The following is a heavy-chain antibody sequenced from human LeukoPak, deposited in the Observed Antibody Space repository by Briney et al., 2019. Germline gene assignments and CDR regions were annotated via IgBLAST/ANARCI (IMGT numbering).Heavy chain of an antibody. V-gene: IGHV4-34*01. Sequence: SETLSLTCGVYGGSFSGYYWTWLRQPPGKGLEWIGEINHSGSTNYNPSLKSRVTISVDTSKNQFSLKLSSVTAADTAVYYCERGPLGRAVAGTIFDYWGQGSLVTVSS. D-gene: IGHD6-19*01. CDR1: GGSFSGYY. CDR3: ERGPLGRAVAGTIFDY. CDR2: INHSGST. J-gene: IGHJ4*02.